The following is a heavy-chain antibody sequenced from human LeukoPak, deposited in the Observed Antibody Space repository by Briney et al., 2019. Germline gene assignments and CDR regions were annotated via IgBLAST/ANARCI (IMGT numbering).Heavy chain of an antibody. D-gene: IGHD2-21*02. CDR3: ARGTVTAIPFDY. V-gene: IGHV4-34*01. CDR1: GGSFSGYY. J-gene: IGHJ4*02. CDR2: INHSGST. Sequence: SETLSLTCAVYGGSFSGYYWSWIRQPPGKGLGWIGEINHSGSTNYNPSLKSRVTISVDTSKNQFSLKLSSVTAADTAVYYCARGTVTAIPFDYWGQGTLVTVSS.